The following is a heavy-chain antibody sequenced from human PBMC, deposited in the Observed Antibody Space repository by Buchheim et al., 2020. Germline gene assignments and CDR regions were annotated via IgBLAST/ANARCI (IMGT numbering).Heavy chain of an antibody. Sequence: QLHLQESGSGLVKPSQTLSLTCTVSGDSISRDQYSWGWIRQPPGKGLEWIGYIYHSVNTYYNSSLRSRVAISVDRSRNQFSLNLTSVTAADTAVYYCARGGWTNGYSWGQGIL. D-gene: IGHD5-24*01. CDR3: ARGGWTNGYS. J-gene: IGHJ4*02. CDR1: GDSISRDQYS. V-gene: IGHV4-30-2*01. CDR2: IYHSVNT.